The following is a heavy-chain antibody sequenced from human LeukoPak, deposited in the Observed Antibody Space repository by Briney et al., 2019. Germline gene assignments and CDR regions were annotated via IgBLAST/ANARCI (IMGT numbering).Heavy chain of an antibody. CDR3: TTQSGAWNFDY. CDR2: IKRKTDDGTT. D-gene: IGHD1-1*01. J-gene: IGHJ4*02. Sequence: GGSLRLSCAASGFSFSDTWMNWVRQAPGKGLEWVGLIKRKTDDGTTDYAAPEKGRFTISRDDSKNTLYLQMNSLKTEDTAVYYCTTQSGAWNFDYWGQGTLVTVSS. V-gene: IGHV3-15*07. CDR1: GFSFSDTW.